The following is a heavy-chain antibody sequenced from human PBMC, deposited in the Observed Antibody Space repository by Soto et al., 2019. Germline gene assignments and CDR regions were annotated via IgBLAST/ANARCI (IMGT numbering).Heavy chain of an antibody. CDR2: IYHSGST. CDR1: GGSISSGGYS. D-gene: IGHD6-6*01. Sequence: QLQLQESGSGLVKPSQTLSLTCAVSGGSISSGGYSWSWIRQPPGKGLEWIGYIYHSGSTYYNPSRKSRVNISVDRSTNQFSLKLSSVTAADTAVYYCARNDEQLGWWFDPWGQGTLVTVSS. CDR3: ARNDEQLGWWFDP. V-gene: IGHV4-30-2*01. J-gene: IGHJ5*02.